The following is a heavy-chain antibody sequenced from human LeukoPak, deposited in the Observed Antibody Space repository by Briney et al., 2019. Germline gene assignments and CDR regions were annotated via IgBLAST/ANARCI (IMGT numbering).Heavy chain of an antibody. CDR1: GGTFSSYA. CDR2: IIPILGIA. D-gene: IGHD5-18*01. J-gene: IGHJ4*02. Sequence: ASVKVSCKASGGTFSSYAISWVRQAPGQGLEWMGRIIPILGIANYAQKFQGRVTITADKSTSTAYMELSSLRSEDTAVYYCASWVTALYYFDYWGQGTLGTVSS. V-gene: IGHV1-69*04. CDR3: ASWVTALYYFDY.